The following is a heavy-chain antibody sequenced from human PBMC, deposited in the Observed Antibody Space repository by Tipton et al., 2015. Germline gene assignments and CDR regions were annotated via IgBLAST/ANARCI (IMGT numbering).Heavy chain of an antibody. D-gene: IGHD2-15*01. CDR3: ARKDIVGNWFDP. CDR1: GGSIRSYY. V-gene: IGHV4-4*07. J-gene: IGHJ5*02. Sequence: TLSLTCTVSGGSIRSYYWSWIRQPAGKGLEWIGRIYTSGSTNYNPSLKGRVTMSVDTSMNQFSLKLSSVTAADTAVYYCARKDIVGNWFDPWGQGILVTVSS. CDR2: IYTSGST.